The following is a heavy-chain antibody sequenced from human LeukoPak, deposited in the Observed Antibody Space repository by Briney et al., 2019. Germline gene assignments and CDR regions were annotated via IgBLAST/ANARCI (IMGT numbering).Heavy chain of an antibody. D-gene: IGHD5-12*01. Sequence: SETLSLTCTVSGGSISSYYWSWIRQPPGKGLEWIGCIYYSGSTNYNPSLESRVTISVDTSKNQFSLKLSSVTAADTAVYYCARGLRTSDYWGQGTLVTVSS. CDR1: GGSISSYY. CDR3: ARGLRTSDY. J-gene: IGHJ4*02. V-gene: IGHV4-59*01. CDR2: IYYSGST.